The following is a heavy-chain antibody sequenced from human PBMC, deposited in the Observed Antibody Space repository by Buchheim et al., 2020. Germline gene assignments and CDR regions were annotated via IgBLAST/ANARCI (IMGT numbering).Heavy chain of an antibody. V-gene: IGHV3-23*01. Sequence: EVQLLESGGGLVQPGGSLRLSYVASGFTFSKHDMNWVRQAPGKGPQWVSGITIGGDTYYADSVKGRVTISRDNSKDTLYLQMNSLRAEDTDIYYCANLQLPSNWGQGTL. CDR3: ANLQLPSN. CDR1: GFTFSKHD. CDR2: ITIGGDT. D-gene: IGHD1-1*01. J-gene: IGHJ4*02.